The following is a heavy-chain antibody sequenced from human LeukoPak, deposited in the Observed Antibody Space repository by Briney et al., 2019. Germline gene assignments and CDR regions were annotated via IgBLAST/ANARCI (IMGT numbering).Heavy chain of an antibody. CDR2: IIPIFGTA. Sequence: SVEVSCKASGGTFSSYAISWVRQAPGQGLEWMGGIIPIFGTANYAQKFQGRVTITADESTSTAYMELSSLRSEDTAVYYCARAPLWFGDPNFDYWGQGTLVTVSS. CDR1: GGTFSSYA. CDR3: ARAPLWFGDPNFDY. D-gene: IGHD3-10*01. V-gene: IGHV1-69*13. J-gene: IGHJ4*02.